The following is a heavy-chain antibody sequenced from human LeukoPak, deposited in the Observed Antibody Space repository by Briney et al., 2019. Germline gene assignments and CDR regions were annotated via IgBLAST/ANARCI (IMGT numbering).Heavy chain of an antibody. J-gene: IGHJ3*01. CDR3: TRALRGARAFDV. D-gene: IGHD1-26*01. Sequence: GGSLRLSCTASGFTFGDYAMSWFRQAPGKGLEWVGFIRSKAYGGTTEYAASVKGRFTISRDDSKSIAYLQMNSLKTEDTAVFHCTRALRGARAFDVWGQGTMVTVSS. CDR1: GFTFGDYA. V-gene: IGHV3-49*03. CDR2: IRSKAYGGTT.